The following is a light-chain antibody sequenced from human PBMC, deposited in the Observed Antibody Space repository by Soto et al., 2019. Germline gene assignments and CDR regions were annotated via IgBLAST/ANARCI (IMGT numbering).Light chain of an antibody. V-gene: IGKV3-20*01. Sequence: EIVLTQSPGTLSLSPGERATLSCRASQSVSSSYLAWYQQKPGQAPRLFIYAASIRATGIPDRFSGSGSGTDFTLTISSLEPEDFAVYYCQPYGLSPRTFGRGTKVEI. CDR2: AAS. J-gene: IGKJ1*01. CDR1: QSVSSSY. CDR3: QPYGLSPRT.